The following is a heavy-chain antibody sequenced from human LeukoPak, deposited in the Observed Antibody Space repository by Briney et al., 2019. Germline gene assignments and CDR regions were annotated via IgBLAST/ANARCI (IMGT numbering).Heavy chain of an antibody. CDR1: GFTVSSNY. CDR2: IYSGGST. J-gene: IGHJ4*02. D-gene: IGHD4-23*01. V-gene: IGHV3-66*01. CDR3: AMGMTTVVPFDY. Sequence: GGSLRLSCAASGFTVSSNYVSWVRQAPGKGLGWVSVIYSGGSTYYADSVKGRFTISRDNSKNTLYLQMNSLRAEDTAVYYCAMGMTTVVPFDYWGQGTLVTVSS.